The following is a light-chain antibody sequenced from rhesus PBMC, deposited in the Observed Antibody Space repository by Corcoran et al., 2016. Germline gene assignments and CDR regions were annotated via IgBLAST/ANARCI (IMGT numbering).Light chain of an antibody. CDR1: SSDIGGYND. Sequence: QSALTQPPSVSKSLGQSVTISCAGTSSDIGGYNDVSWYQQHPGTAPRLLIYDVIKRPSGVPDRFSGSKAGNTAPLSISGLQAEYVADYYCCSDRSVSTYIFGAGTRLTVL. CDR2: DVI. J-gene: IGLJ1*01. V-gene: IGLV2S9*01. CDR3: CSDRSVSTYI.